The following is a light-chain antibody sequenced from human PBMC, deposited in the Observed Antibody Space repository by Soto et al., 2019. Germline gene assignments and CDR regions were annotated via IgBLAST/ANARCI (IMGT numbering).Light chain of an antibody. V-gene: IGKV3-20*01. CDR1: QSVSGTY. Sequence: EIVLTQSPGTLSLSPGERATLSCRASQSVSGTYLAWYQQRPDQAPKVLIYGASSRAAGIPDRFSGSGSGTDFTLTISRLEPEDFAVYYCQQYGASPFNFGPGTKVDIK. CDR3: QQYGASPFN. J-gene: IGKJ3*01. CDR2: GAS.